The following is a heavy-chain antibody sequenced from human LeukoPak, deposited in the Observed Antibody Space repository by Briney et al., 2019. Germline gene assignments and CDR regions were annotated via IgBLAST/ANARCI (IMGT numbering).Heavy chain of an antibody. D-gene: IGHD6-25*01. CDR1: GGSISSGGYY. CDR2: IYYSGST. V-gene: IGHV4-31*03. J-gene: IGHJ4*02. Sequence: PSETLSLTCTVSGGSISSGGYYWSWIRQHPGKGLEWIGYIYYSGSTYYNPSLKSRVTISVDTSKNQFSLKLSSVTAADTAVYYCARGRSAGWASAYYFDYWGQGTLVTVSS. CDR3: ARGRSAGWASAYYFDY.